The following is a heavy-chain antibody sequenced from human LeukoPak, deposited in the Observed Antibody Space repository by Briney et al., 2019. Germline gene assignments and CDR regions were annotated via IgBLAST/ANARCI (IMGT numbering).Heavy chain of an antibody. Sequence: PSETLSLTCSVSGGSISSLYWSWIRQPPGKGLEWIGYIYYTGSTNYNPSLKSRVTMFVDMTKNQFSLRLSSVTAADTAVYYCARHRAYSSSSPFDYWGQGTLVTVSS. D-gene: IGHD6-6*01. CDR2: IYYTGST. CDR3: ARHRAYSSSSPFDY. J-gene: IGHJ4*02. CDR1: GGSISSLY. V-gene: IGHV4-59*08.